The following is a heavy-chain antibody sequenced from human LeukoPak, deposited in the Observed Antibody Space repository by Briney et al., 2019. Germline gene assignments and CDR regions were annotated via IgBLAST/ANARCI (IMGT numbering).Heavy chain of an antibody. J-gene: IGHJ4*02. V-gene: IGHV3-21*01. Sequence: EGSLRLSCAISGFTFAKFAMSWVRQAPGKGLEWVSSISSSSNYIYYADSVKGRFTISRDNAKNSLYLQMNSLRADDMAVYYCARGGAVAGNNYFDYWGQGTLVTVSS. CDR3: ARGGAVAGNNYFDY. D-gene: IGHD6-19*01. CDR2: ISSSSNYI. CDR1: GFTFAKFA.